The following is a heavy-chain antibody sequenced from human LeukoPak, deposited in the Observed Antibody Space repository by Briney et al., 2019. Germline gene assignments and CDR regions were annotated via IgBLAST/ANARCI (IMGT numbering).Heavy chain of an antibody. CDR3: ARVITPGTGDYLPDY. Sequence: ASVKVSCKASGYTFTGYYMHWVRQAPGQGLEWMGIINPSGGSTSYAQKFQGRVTMTRDTSTSTVYMELSSLRSEDTAVYYCARVITPGTGDYLPDYWGQGTLVTVSS. V-gene: IGHV1-46*01. CDR2: INPSGGST. CDR1: GYTFTGYY. J-gene: IGHJ4*02. D-gene: IGHD4-17*01.